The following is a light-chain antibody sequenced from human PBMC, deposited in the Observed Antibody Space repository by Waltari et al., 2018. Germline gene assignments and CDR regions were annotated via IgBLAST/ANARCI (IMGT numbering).Light chain of an antibody. CDR3: NSRDSSGNHVV. CDR1: SLRSYS. CDR2: GKN. V-gene: IGLV3-19*01. J-gene: IGLJ2*01. Sequence: SSELTQDPAVSVALGQTVRITCQGDSLRSYSARWYQQKPGQATVLVIYGKNNRSQGIPDRFSGSSSGNTASLTITGAQAEDEADYYCNSRDSSGNHVVFGGGTKLTVL.